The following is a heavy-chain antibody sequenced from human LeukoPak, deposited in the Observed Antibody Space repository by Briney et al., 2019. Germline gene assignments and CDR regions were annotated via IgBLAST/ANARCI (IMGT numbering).Heavy chain of an antibody. CDR3: ARWVDYDILTGAGAFDI. Sequence: ASVKVSCKASGYTFTGYYMHWVRQAPGQGLEWMGWINPNSGGTNYAQKFQGRVTMTRDTSISTAYMELSRLRSDDTAVYYCARWVDYDILTGAGAFDIWGQGTMVTVSS. CDR2: INPNSGGT. CDR1: GYTFTGYY. D-gene: IGHD3-9*01. J-gene: IGHJ3*02. V-gene: IGHV1-2*02.